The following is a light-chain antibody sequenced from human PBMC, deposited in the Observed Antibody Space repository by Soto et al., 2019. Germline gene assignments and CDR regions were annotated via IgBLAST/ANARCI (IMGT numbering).Light chain of an antibody. CDR1: QSVSSN. Sequence: EIVMTQSPATLSVSPGERATLSCRASQSVSSNLAWYQQKPGQAPRLLIYGASTRATGIPARFSGSGSGTECTPTLIGLQREDFAVYFGQKYNNWPPWTFGQGTKGDIK. J-gene: IGKJ1*01. CDR3: QKYNNWPPWT. V-gene: IGKV3-15*01. CDR2: GAS.